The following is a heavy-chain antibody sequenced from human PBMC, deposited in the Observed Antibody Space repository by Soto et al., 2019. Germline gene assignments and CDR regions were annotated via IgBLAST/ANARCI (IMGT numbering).Heavy chain of an antibody. Sequence: GGSLRLSCAASGFTFSSYAMSWVRQAPGKGLEWVSAISGSGGSTYYADSVKGRFTISRDNSKNTLYVHMNSLRAEDTAVYYCARAQPTYSSSYFDYWGQGTLVTVSS. CDR3: ARAQPTYSSSYFDY. V-gene: IGHV3-23*01. CDR2: ISGSGGST. CDR1: GFTFSSYA. D-gene: IGHD3-22*01. J-gene: IGHJ4*02.